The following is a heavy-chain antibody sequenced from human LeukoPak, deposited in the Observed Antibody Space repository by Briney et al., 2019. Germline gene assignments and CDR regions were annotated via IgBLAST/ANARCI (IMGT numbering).Heavy chain of an antibody. V-gene: IGHV3-21*01. CDR2: ISSRNTYI. CDR1: GFNFDDYT. Sequence: GGSLRLSCAASGFNFDDYTMNWVRQAPGKGLEWVSSISSRNTYIYYADSVKGRFTISRDNAKSSLNLQMDSLRAEDTAVYYCARDSSSWEDYLFDYWGQGTLVTVSS. D-gene: IGHD6-13*01. CDR3: ARDSSSWEDYLFDY. J-gene: IGHJ4*02.